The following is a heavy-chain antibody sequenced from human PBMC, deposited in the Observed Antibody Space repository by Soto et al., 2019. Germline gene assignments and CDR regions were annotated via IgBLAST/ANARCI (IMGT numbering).Heavy chain of an antibody. CDR3: ARGCQSIAARCLRGQSGMDV. V-gene: IGHV4-31*03. Sequence: TSETLSLTCTVSGGSISSGGYYWSWIRQHPGKGLEWIGYIYYSGSTYYNPSLKSRVTISVDTSKNQFSLKLSSVTAADTAVYYCARGCQSIAARCLRGQSGMDVWGQGTTVTVSS. D-gene: IGHD6-6*01. J-gene: IGHJ6*02. CDR2: IYYSGST. CDR1: GGSISSGGYY.